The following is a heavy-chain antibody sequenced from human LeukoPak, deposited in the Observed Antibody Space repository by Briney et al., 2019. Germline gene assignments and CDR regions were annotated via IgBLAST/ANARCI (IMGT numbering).Heavy chain of an antibody. CDR1: GGSISSSSYY. Sequence: SETLSLTCTVSGGSISSSSYYWGWIRQPPGKGLEWIGSIYYSGSTYYNPSLKSRVTISVDTSKNQFSLKLSSVTAADTAVYYCARPLDDIVVVPAAPAGVWFDPWGQGTLVTASS. CDR2: IYYSGST. D-gene: IGHD2-2*01. V-gene: IGHV4-39*01. J-gene: IGHJ5*02. CDR3: ARPLDDIVVVPAAPAGVWFDP.